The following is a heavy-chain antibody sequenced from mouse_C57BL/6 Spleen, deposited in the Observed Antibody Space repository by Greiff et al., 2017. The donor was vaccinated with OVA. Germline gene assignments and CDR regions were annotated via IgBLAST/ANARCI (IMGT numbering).Heavy chain of an antibody. V-gene: IGHV7-3*01. CDR2: IRNKANGYTT. D-gene: IGHD4-1*01. CDR1: GFTFTDYY. Sequence: DVKLVESGGGLVQPGGSLSLSCAASGFTFTDYYMSWVRQPPGKALEWLGFIRNKANGYTTEYSASVKGRFTISRDNSQSILYLQMNALRAEDNATYYCARYRTGTGYYAMDYWGQGTSVTVSS. J-gene: IGHJ4*01. CDR3: ARYRTGTGYYAMDY.